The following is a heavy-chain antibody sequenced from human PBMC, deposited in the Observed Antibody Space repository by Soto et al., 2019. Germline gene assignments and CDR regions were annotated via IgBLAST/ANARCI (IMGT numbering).Heavy chain of an antibody. CDR1: GFTFSRYW. Sequence: GSLRLSCAASGFTFSRYWMSWVRQAPGKGLEWVANIKQDGSDIYYVDSVKGRFTISRDNAKNLLYLQMNSLRADDTAVYYCARETYGDYFDYWGQGA. J-gene: IGHJ4*02. CDR3: ARETYGDYFDY. D-gene: IGHD4-17*01. V-gene: IGHV3-7*01. CDR2: IKQDGSDI.